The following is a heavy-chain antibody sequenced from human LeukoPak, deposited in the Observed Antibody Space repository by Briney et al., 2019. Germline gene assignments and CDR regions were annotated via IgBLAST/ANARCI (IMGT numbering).Heavy chain of an antibody. Sequence: PGGSLRLSCAASGFTFSSYWMSWVRQAPGKGLEWVANIKQDGSEKYYVDSVKGRFTISRDNAKNSLYLQMNSLRAEDTAVYYRARDRISYYYGSGSLKYYYYMDVWGKGTTVTVSS. D-gene: IGHD3-10*01. CDR3: ARDRISYYYGSGSLKYYYYMDV. CDR2: IKQDGSEK. CDR1: GFTFSSYW. V-gene: IGHV3-7*01. J-gene: IGHJ6*03.